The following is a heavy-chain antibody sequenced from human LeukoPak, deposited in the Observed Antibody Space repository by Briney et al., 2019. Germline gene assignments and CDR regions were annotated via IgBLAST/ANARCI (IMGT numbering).Heavy chain of an antibody. J-gene: IGHJ3*02. CDR2: INQIGST. D-gene: IGHD3-10*01. CDR3: ARCPRMTYYYGSGSYRAFDI. CDR1: GGAFSGYS. V-gene: IGHV4-34*01. Sequence: PSETLSLTCAVYGGAFSGYSWSWIRQPPGKGLEGIGEINQIGSTNYNPSLKSRVTISVDTSKNQFSLKLSSVTAADTAVYYCARCPRMTYYYGSGSYRAFDIWGQGTMVTVSS.